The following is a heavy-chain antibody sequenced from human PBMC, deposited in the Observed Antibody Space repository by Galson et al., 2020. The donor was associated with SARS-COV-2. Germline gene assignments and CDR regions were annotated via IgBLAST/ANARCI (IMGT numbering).Heavy chain of an antibody. Sequence: LKISCAASGFTFSSSAMHWVRQAPGKGLEWVAIISYDGTTIYKSDSVKGRFTISRDISKNILYLQMNRLRPEDTGVYYCARETDDDSSSWYDHWGQGTLVTVSP. V-gene: IGHV3-30*04. CDR1: GFTFSSSA. J-gene: IGHJ5*02. CDR2: ISYDGTTI. CDR3: ARETDDDSSSWYDH. D-gene: IGHD3-22*01.